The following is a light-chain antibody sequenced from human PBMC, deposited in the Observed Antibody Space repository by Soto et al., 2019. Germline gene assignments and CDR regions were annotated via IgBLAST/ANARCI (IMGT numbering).Light chain of an antibody. J-gene: IGKJ1*01. CDR2: AAS. CDR3: LQDYYYPRT. Sequence: AIQMTQSPSSLSASVGDRVTITCRASQGIRNDLGWYQQKPGKAPKLLIYAASSLQSGVPSSFSGSGAGTDFTLTISSLQTEDFATYYCLQDYYYPRTFGQGTKVEIK. V-gene: IGKV1-6*01. CDR1: QGIRND.